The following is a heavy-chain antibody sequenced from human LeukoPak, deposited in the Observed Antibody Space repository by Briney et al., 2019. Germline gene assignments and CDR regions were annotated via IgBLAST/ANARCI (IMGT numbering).Heavy chain of an antibody. Sequence: QSGGSLRLSCAASGFTFSDFWMHWVRQAPGKGLVWVSRINSGGTVTNYADSVKGRLTISRDNAKNSLYLQMNSLRAEDTAVYYCARAQIAAAGPFDYWGQGTLVTVSS. V-gene: IGHV3-74*01. CDR1: GFTFSDFW. CDR2: INSGGTVT. CDR3: ARAQIAAAGPFDY. J-gene: IGHJ4*02. D-gene: IGHD6-13*01.